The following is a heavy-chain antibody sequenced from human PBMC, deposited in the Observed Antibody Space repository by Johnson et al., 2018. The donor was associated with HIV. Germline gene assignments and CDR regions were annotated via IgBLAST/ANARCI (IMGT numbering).Heavy chain of an antibody. D-gene: IGHD6-13*01. V-gene: IGHV3-23*04. CDR2: ISGSGGST. CDR3: AKHRSSRYDVAFDI. CDR1: GFTFTYYS. Sequence: VQLVESGGGLVQPGGSLRLSCAASGFTFTYYSMSWVRQAPGKGLEWVSGISGSGGSTYYVDSVKGRFTISRYNSKITLFLQMNSLRAEDTAVYYCAKHRSSRYDVAFDIWGEGTTVAVSS. J-gene: IGHJ3*02.